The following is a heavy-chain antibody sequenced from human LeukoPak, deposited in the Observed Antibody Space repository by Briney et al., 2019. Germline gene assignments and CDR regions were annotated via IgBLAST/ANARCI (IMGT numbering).Heavy chain of an antibody. CDR3: ARNYDSSGPEGAFDT. J-gene: IGHJ3*02. CDR1: GGSISSGGYS. V-gene: IGHV4-30-2*01. Sequence: SETLSLTCAVSGGSISSGGYSWSWIRQPPGKGLEWIGYIYHSGSTYYNPSLKSRVTISVDRSKNQFSLKLSSVTAADTAVYYCARNYDSSGPEGAFDTWGQGTMVTVSS. CDR2: IYHSGST. D-gene: IGHD3-22*01.